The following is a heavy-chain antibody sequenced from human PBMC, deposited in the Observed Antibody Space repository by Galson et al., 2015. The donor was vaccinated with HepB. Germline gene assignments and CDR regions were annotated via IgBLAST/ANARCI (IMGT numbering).Heavy chain of an antibody. J-gene: IGHJ3*02. V-gene: IGHV1-3*01. CDR1: GYTFTSYA. D-gene: IGHD3-3*01. CDR3: ARDRYDFWSGYPRGAFDI. Sequence: SVKDSCKASGYTFTSYAMHWMRQAPGQRLEWMGWINAGNGNTKYSQKFQGRVTITRDTSASTAYMELSSLRSEDTAVYYCARDRYDFWSGYPRGAFDIWGQGTMVTVSS. CDR2: INAGNGNT.